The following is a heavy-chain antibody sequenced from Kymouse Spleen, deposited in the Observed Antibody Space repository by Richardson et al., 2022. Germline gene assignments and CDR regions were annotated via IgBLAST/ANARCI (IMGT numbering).Heavy chain of an antibody. CDR3: TRHGGYYGSGSYYDAFDI. CDR1: GFTFSGSA. Sequence: EVQLVESGGGLVQPGGSLKLSCAASGFTFSGSAMHWVRQASGKGLEWVGRIRSKANSYATAYAASVKGRFTISRDDSKNTAYLQMNSLKTEDTAVYYCTRHGGYYGSGSYYDAFDIWGQGTMVTVSS. J-gene: IGHJ3*02. CDR2: IRSKANSYAT. V-gene: IGHV3-73*02. D-gene: IGHD3-10*01.